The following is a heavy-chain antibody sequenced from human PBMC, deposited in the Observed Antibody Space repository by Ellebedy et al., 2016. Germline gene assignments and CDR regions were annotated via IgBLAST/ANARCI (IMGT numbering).Heavy chain of an antibody. CDR3: AKEIYDSVGYYFGGSSDS. Sequence: GESLKISCGVSGLTVSNNYMSWVRQAPGKGLEWVSGISGSATGTYYVDSVKGRFTISRDNSKNTLYLQMNSLRAEDTAVYYCAKEIYDSVGYYFGGSSDSWGQGTLVTVSS. CDR1: GLTVSNNY. J-gene: IGHJ4*02. V-gene: IGHV3-23*01. D-gene: IGHD3-22*01. CDR2: ISGSATGT.